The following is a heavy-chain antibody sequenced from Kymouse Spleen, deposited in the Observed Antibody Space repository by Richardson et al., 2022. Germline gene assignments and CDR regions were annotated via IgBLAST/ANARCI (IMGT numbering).Heavy chain of an antibody. J-gene: IGHJ6*02. CDR1: GYSFTSYW. V-gene: IGHV5-51*01. D-gene: IGHD3-3*01. CDR2: IYPGDSDT. CDR3: ARGYYDFWSGYSLYYYYYGMDV. Sequence: EVQLVQSGAEVKKPGESLKISCKGSGYSFTSYWIGWVRQMPGKGLEWMGIIYPGDSDTRYSPSFQGQVTISADKSISTAYLQWSSLKASDTAMYYCARGYYDFWSGYSLYYYYYGMDVWGQGTTVTVSS.